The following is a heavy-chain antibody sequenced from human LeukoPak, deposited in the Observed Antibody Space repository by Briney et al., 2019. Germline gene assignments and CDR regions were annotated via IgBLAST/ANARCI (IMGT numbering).Heavy chain of an antibody. V-gene: IGHV1-2*02. J-gene: IGHJ4*02. CDR1: GYTFTSYA. CDR2: INPNSGGT. D-gene: IGHD3-22*01. CDR3: ARDYYDSSGYPRY. Sequence: ASVKVSCKASGYTFTSYAMHWVRQAPGQGLEWMGWINPNSGGTNYAQKFQGRVTMTRDTSISTAYMELSRLRSDDTAVYYCARDYYDSSGYPRYWGQGTLVTVSS.